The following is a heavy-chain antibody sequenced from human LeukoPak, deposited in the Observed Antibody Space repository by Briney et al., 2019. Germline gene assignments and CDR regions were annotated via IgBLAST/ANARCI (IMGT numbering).Heavy chain of an antibody. CDR3: ARHDDSSGYYIPGFDY. Sequence: ASETLSLTCTVSGGSISSGGYSWSWIRQHPGKGLEWIGYICYSGSTYYNPSLKSRVTISVDTSKNQFSLKLSSVTAADTAVYYCARHDDSSGYYIPGFDYWGQGTLVTVSS. D-gene: IGHD3-22*01. CDR2: ICYSGST. J-gene: IGHJ4*02. V-gene: IGHV4-31*03. CDR1: GGSISSGGYS.